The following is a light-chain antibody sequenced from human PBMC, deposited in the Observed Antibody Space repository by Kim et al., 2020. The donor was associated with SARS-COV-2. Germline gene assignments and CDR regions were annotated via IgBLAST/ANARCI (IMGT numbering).Light chain of an antibody. J-gene: IGKJ1*01. CDR1: QSVSSY. CDR2: DAS. V-gene: IGKV3-11*01. CDR3: QQLS. Sequence: PATRSFAPGERATISSRASQSVSSYLAWYQQNPGQAPRLLIYDASNRATGIPARFSGSGSGTDFTLTISSLEPEDFAVYYCQQLSFGQGTKVDIK.